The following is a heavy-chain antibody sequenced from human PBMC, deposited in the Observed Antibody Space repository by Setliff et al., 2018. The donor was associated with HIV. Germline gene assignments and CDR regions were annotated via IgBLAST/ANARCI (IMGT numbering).Heavy chain of an antibody. CDR1: GYTLSELS. V-gene: IGHV1-24*01. Sequence: WASVKVSCKVSGYTLSELSRHWVRQGPGKGLECMGGFDPEDGQRIYAQKFQGRVTMTEDTSASTAYMDLSSLRSEDTAVYYCARGFSVYSSSDPLLNWLDPWGQGTLVTVSS. CDR2: FDPEDGQR. CDR3: ARGFSVYSSSDPLLNWLDP. D-gene: IGHD6-6*01. J-gene: IGHJ5*02.